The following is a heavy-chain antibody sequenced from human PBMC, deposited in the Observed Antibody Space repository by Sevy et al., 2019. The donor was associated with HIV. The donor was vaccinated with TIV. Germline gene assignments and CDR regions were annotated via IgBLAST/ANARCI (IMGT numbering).Heavy chain of an antibody. CDR3: ARVATEYTSSSVWFDP. D-gene: IGHD6-6*01. CDR1: GGSISSGNYY. J-gene: IGHJ5*02. Sequence: SETLSLTCTVSGGSISSGNYYWHWIRQPPGKGLEWIGYISYTGNTYYNPSLKSPVTISVDTSNIQFSLGLTSVTAAYTAVNYCARVATEYTSSSVWFDPWGQGTLVTVS. CDR2: ISYTGNT. V-gene: IGHV4-30-4*01.